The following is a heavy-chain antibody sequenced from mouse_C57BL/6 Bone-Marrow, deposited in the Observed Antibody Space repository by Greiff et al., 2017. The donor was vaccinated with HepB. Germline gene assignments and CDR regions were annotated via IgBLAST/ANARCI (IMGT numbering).Heavy chain of an antibody. CDR1: GYTFTDYE. CDR2: IDPETGGT. J-gene: IGHJ2*01. CDR3: TRFGYYARGY. D-gene: IGHD2-3*01. Sequence: QVQLQQSGAELVRPGASVTLSCKASGYTFTDYEMHWVKQTPVHGLEWIGAIDPETGGTAYNQKFKGKAILTADKSSSTAYMELRSLTSEDSAVYYCTRFGYYARGYWGQGTTLTVSS. V-gene: IGHV1-15*01.